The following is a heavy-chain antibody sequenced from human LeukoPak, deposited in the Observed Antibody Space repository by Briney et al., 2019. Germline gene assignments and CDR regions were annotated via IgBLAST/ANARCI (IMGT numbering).Heavy chain of an antibody. Sequence: SETLSLTCTISGASINGYFWSWIRQSAGKGLEWIGRIYGSGSTNYNPSLESRVTVSSDPSKNQFSLKLRSVTAADTAVYYCVPTYSYTRGGYEWWGQGTLITVSS. D-gene: IGHD5-18*01. CDR2: IYGSGST. V-gene: IGHV4-4*07. CDR3: VPTYSYTRGGYEW. CDR1: GASINGYF. J-gene: IGHJ4*02.